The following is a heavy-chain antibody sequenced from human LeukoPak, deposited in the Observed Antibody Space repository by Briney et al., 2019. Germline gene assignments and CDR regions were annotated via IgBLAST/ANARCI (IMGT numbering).Heavy chain of an antibody. J-gene: IGHJ4*02. D-gene: IGHD2-2*01. Sequence: GASLRLSCAASGFTFSNQGMSWVRQAPGKGLEWVSSISGSGGSTYYADSVKGRFTISRDNSKNTLYLQMNTLRAEDTAVYYCAPLSIPSGEFDYWGQGTLVTVSP. V-gene: IGHV3-23*01. CDR2: ISGSGGST. CDR3: APLSIPSGEFDY. CDR1: GFTFSNQG.